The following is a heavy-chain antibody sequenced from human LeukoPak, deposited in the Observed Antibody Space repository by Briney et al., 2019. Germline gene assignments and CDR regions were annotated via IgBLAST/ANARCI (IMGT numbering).Heavy chain of an antibody. CDR3: AKDRGIAVAGIRLGGMDV. Sequence: GGSLRLSCAASGFTFSSYWMHWVRQAPGKGLVWVSRINTDGVSTSYADSVKGRFTISRDNAKNSLYLQMNSLRAEDTALYYCAKDRGIAVAGIRLGGMDVWGQGTTVTVSS. CDR2: INTDGVST. V-gene: IGHV3-74*01. CDR1: GFTFSSYW. J-gene: IGHJ6*02. D-gene: IGHD6-19*01.